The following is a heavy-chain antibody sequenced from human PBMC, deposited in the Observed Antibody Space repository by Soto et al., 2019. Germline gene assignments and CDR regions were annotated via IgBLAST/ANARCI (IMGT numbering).Heavy chain of an antibody. D-gene: IGHD1-7*01. CDR2: ISNDGNNK. CDR1: GFTFSIND. Sequence: PGGSLRLSCAASGFTFSINDMHWVRQAPGRGLEWVAVISNDGNNKYYADSVKGRFTLSRDNSKNMVYLQMDSLSVEDTAVYFCAKDHQTYNWDYLFDSWGPGTLVTVSS. V-gene: IGHV3-30*18. CDR3: AKDHQTYNWDYLFDS. J-gene: IGHJ4*02.